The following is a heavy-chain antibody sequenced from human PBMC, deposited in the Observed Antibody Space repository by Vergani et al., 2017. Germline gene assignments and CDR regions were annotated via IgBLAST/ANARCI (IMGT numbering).Heavy chain of an antibody. CDR1: GVSMQSGSFY. J-gene: IGHJ4*02. CDR3: ARGAVVVPAAFFDY. CDR2: VYPSGTT. V-gene: IGHV4-61*02. D-gene: IGHD2-2*01. Sequence: QVQLHESGPGLVKPSETLSLICSVSGVSMQSGSFYWTWIRQTAERRLEWMGRVYPSGTTNYNPSLKSRVTISVDTSKNQFSLKLSSVTAADTAVYYCARGAVVVPAAFFDYWGQGTLVTVSS.